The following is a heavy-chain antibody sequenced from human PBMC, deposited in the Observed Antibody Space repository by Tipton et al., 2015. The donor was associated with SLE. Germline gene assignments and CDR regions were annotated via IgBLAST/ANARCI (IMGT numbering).Heavy chain of an antibody. D-gene: IGHD1-14*01. V-gene: IGHV4-34*01. CDR3: AREPYRDGFDY. J-gene: IGHJ4*02. CDR1: GGSFSGYY. CDR2: IKHSGST. Sequence: TLSLTCAVYGGSFSGYYWSWIRQPPGKGLEWIGEIKHSGSTNYSPSLNSRVTISVDTSKNQFSLKLSSVTAADTAVYYCAREPYRDGFDYWGQGTLVTVSS.